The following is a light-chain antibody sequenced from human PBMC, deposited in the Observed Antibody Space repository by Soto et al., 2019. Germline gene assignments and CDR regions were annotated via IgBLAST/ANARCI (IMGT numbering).Light chain of an antibody. J-gene: IGKJ5*01. Sequence: EIVMTQDPATLSGSLGERSTRSCRASQSVSTNLAWYQQRLFQAPRLLIYGASTRATDIPARFSGSGSGTDFTLTISSLEPEDFAVYYCQQRSNWPPITFGQGTRLEIK. CDR2: GAS. CDR3: QQRSNWPPIT. V-gene: IGKV3-11*01. CDR1: QSVSTN.